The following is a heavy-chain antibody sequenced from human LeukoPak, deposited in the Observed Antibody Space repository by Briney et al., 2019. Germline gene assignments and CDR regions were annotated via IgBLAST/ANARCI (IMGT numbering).Heavy chain of an antibody. D-gene: IGHD6-19*01. Sequence: PGRSLRLSCAASGFTFSSYAMSWVRQAPGKGLEWVSYISSSSNAIYYANAVKGRFTISRDNAKNSVYLQMNSLRAEDTAVYYCASGSAVAGLGYWGQGTLVTVSS. CDR2: ISSSSNAI. CDR1: GFTFSSYA. CDR3: ASGSAVAGLGY. J-gene: IGHJ4*02. V-gene: IGHV3-48*04.